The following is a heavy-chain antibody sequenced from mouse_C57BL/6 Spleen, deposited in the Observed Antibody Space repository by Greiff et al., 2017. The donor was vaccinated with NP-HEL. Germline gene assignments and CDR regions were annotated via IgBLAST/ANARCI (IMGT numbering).Heavy chain of an antibody. Sequence: VQLQQSGPELVKPGASVKISCKASGYSFTGYYMNWVKQSPEKSLEWIGEINPSTGGTTYNQKFKAKATLTVDKSSSTAYMQLKSLTSEDSAVYYCARGDYDLGYYAMDYWGQGTSVTVSS. CDR2: INPSTGGT. J-gene: IGHJ4*01. D-gene: IGHD2-4*01. CDR3: ARGDYDLGYYAMDY. CDR1: GYSFTGYY. V-gene: IGHV1-42*01.